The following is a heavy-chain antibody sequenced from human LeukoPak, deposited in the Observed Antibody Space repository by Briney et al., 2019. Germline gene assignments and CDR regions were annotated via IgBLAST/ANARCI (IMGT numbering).Heavy chain of an antibody. CDR3: ARETSSYPYYFDY. CDR1: GVSISSFY. V-gene: IGHV4-59*01. Sequence: SETLSLTCTVSGVSISSFYWSWIRQPPGKGLEWIGYIYYSGSANYNPSLKSRLTISLDTSKKQFSLKLTSVTAADTAVYFCARETSSYPYYFDYWGQGTLVTVSS. D-gene: IGHD2-2*02. J-gene: IGHJ4*02. CDR2: IYYSGSA.